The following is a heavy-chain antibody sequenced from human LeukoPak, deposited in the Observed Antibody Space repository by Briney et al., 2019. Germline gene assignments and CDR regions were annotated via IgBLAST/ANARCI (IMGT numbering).Heavy chain of an antibody. CDR1: GYTFSTYG. CDR2: ITTYNGNT. Sequence: GASVKVSCKASGYTFSTYGISWVRRAPGQGLEWMGWITTYNGNTNYAQNLQGRVTMTTDTSTSTAYMELRSLGSDDTAVYYCARVWTAYSSDNWGQGSLVTVSS. V-gene: IGHV1-18*01. CDR3: ARVWTAYSSDN. D-gene: IGHD5-18*01. J-gene: IGHJ4*02.